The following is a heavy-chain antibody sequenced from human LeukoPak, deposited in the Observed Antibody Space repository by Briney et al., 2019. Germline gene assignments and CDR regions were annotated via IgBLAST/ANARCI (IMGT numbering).Heavy chain of an antibody. J-gene: IGHJ4*02. D-gene: IGHD2-2*02. CDR2: ISSSSSYI. V-gene: IGHV3-21*01. CDR1: GFTFSSYS. CDR3: ARAPYSPPYCSSTSCYKGKGSGWYFY. Sequence: GGSLRLSCAASGFTFSSYSMNWVRQAPGKGLEWVSSISSSSSYIYYADSVKGRFTISRDNAKNSLYLQMNSLRAEDTAVYYCARAPYSPPYCSSTSCYKGKGSGWYFYWGQGTLVTVSS.